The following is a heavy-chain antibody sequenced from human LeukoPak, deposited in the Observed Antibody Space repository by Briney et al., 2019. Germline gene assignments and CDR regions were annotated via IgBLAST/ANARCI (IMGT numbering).Heavy chain of an antibody. CDR2: FDPEDGET. Sequence: ASVKVSCKVSGYTLTELSMHWVRQAPGKGLEWMGGFDPEDGETIYAQKFQGRVTMTEDTSTDTAYMELSSLRSEDTAVYYCATDRIWFGDFVFDYWGQGTLVTVSS. CDR1: GYTLTELS. V-gene: IGHV1-24*01. CDR3: ATDRIWFGDFVFDY. D-gene: IGHD3-10*01. J-gene: IGHJ4*02.